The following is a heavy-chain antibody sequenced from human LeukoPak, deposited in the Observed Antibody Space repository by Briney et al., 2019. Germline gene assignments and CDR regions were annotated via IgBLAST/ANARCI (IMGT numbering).Heavy chain of an antibody. CDR1: GYTFTGYY. J-gene: IGHJ2*01. CDR2: INPDSGGT. D-gene: IGHD1-26*01. V-gene: IGHV1-2*02. Sequence: GASVKVSCKASGYTFTGYYIHWVRQAPGEGLEWMGWINPDSGGTNYAQKFQGRVTMTRDMSISTGYMELSRLRSDDTAVYYCARCPKQVGFAYWHFDLWGRGTLVTVSS. CDR3: ARCPKQVGFAYWHFDL.